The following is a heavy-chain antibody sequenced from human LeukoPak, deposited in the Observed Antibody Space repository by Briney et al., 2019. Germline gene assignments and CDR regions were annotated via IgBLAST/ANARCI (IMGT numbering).Heavy chain of an antibody. CDR3: ARDRASWGSSGWSPIDY. Sequence: ASVKVSCKASGYTFTGYYMHWVRQAPGQGLEWMGWINPNSGGTNYAQKFQGRVTMTRDTSISTAYMELSRLRSDDTAVYYCARDRASWGSSGWSPIDYWGQGTLVTVSS. D-gene: IGHD6-19*01. V-gene: IGHV1-2*02. CDR2: INPNSGGT. CDR1: GYTFTGYY. J-gene: IGHJ4*02.